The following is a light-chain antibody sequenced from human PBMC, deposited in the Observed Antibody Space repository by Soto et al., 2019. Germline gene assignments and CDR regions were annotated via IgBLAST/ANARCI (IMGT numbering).Light chain of an antibody. CDR1: QDITIY. J-gene: IGKJ3*01. CDR2: DVS. CDR3: QQYDSLPPFT. Sequence: DIQMTQSPSSLSASVGDRVTITCQASQDITIYLNWYQQRPGKAPKLLIYDVSNLETGVPSRFSGSGSGTNFNLTISGLLPEDIATYYCQQYDSLPPFTFGPGTKVDFK. V-gene: IGKV1-33*01.